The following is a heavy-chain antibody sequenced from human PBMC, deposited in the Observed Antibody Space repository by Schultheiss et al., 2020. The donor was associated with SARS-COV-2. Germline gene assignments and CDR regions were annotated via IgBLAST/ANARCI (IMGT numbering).Heavy chain of an antibody. Sequence: GGSLRLSCAASGFTFRNYGMHWVRQAPGKGLEWVGFIRSKAYGGTTEYAASVKGRFTISRDDSKSIAYLQMNSLKTEDTAVYYCARGLGYCSCTSCYDAFDIWGQGTMVTVSS. D-gene: IGHD2-2*01. CDR3: ARGLGYCSCTSCYDAFDI. CDR1: GFTFRNYG. CDR2: IRSKAYGGTT. V-gene: IGHV3-49*04. J-gene: IGHJ3*02.